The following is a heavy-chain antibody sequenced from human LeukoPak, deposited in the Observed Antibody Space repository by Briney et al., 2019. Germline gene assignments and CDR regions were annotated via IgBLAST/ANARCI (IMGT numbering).Heavy chain of an antibody. D-gene: IGHD3-16*02. J-gene: IGHJ5*02. CDR3: ARLKITFGGVIAA. CDR2: IHQSGST. V-gene: IGHV4-38-2*02. CDR1: GYSIRNGYF. Sequence: PSETLSLTCTVSGYSIRNGYFWGLVRQSPGKGLEWIGNIHQSGSTSYNPSLQSRVTISVDTSKNQFYLKLNSVTAADTAVYYCARLKITFGGVIAAWGQGTLVTVSS.